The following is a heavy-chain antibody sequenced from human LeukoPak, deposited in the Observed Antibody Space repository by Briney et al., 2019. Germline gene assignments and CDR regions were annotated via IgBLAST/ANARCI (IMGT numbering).Heavy chain of an antibody. V-gene: IGHV3-11*01. CDR1: GFTFSDYY. CDR3: GRGGRGIQFGY. CDR2: ISSSGSTI. Sequence: GGSLRLSCAASGFTFSDYYMSWIRQAPGKGLECVSYISSSGSTIYYPYSVKGPFTISNDTTKNSLYLQINSLAAENTAVYCCGRGGRGIQFGYWGQGTLVTVSS. D-gene: IGHD3-16*01. J-gene: IGHJ4*02.